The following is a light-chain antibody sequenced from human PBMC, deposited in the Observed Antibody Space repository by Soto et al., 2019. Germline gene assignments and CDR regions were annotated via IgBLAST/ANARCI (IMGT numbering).Light chain of an antibody. CDR3: QQYNSSPT. J-gene: IGKJ2*01. V-gene: IGKV3-15*01. Sequence: EVVMTQSPATLPVSPGERATLSCRASQSVNNNLAWYQQKPGQPPRLLIYGTYTRATDVPARFSGSGSGTEFTLTISSLQSEDFAVYYCQQYNSSPTFGQGTRLEIK. CDR1: QSVNNN. CDR2: GTY.